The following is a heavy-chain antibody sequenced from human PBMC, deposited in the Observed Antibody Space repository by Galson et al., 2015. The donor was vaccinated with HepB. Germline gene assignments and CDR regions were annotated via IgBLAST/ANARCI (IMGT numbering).Heavy chain of an antibody. J-gene: IGHJ4*02. CDR2: ISGSGGST. Sequence: SLRLSCAASGFTFSSYAMSWVRQAPGKGLEWVSAISGSGGSTYYADSVKGRFTISRDNSKNSLYLQMNSLRVEDTAMYYCARHWAEIDYWGQGTLVTVSS. D-gene: IGHD7-27*01. V-gene: IGHV3-23*01. CDR3: ARHWAEIDY. CDR1: GFTFSSYA.